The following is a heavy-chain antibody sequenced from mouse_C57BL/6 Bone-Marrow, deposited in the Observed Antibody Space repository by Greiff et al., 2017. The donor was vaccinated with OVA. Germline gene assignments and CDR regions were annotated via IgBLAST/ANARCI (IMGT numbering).Heavy chain of an antibody. CDR2: IDPENGDP. V-gene: IGHV14-4*01. CDR1: GFNIKDDY. Sequence: EVQLQQSGAELVRPGASVKLSCTASGFNIKDDYMHWVKQRPEQGLEWIGWIDPENGDPEYASKFQGKATITADTSSNTAYLQLSSRTSEYTAVYYCTTLPLAWFAYGGQGTLVTVSA. J-gene: IGHJ3*01. CDR3: TTLPLAWFAY.